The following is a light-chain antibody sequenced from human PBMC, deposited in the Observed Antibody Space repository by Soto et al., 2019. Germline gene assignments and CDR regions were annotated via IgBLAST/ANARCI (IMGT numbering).Light chain of an antibody. CDR1: QSISSY. CDR2: AAP. CDR3: QQSYSTPPT. J-gene: IGKJ1*01. V-gene: IGKV1-39*01. Sequence: DIQMTQSPSSLSASVGDRVTITCRASQSISSYLNWYQQKPGKAPKLLIYAAPSLQSGVPSRFSGSGSGTDFTLTISSLQPEDFATYYCQQSYSTPPTFDQGTKVEIK.